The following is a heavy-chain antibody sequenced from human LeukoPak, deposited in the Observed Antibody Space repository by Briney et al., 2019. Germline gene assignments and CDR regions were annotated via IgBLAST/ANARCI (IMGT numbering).Heavy chain of an antibody. V-gene: IGHV3-48*02. CDR3: ARGVRGIDKYYFDY. CDR1: GFTFSTYS. J-gene: IGHJ4*02. Sequence: GGSLRLSCAASGFTFSTYSMNWVRQAPGKGLEWVSYISGSSSTIYYADSVKGRFTVSRDNAKNSLYLQMNSLRDEDTAVYYCARGVRGIDKYYFDYWGQGTLVTVSS. CDR2: ISGSSSTI. D-gene: IGHD3-10*01.